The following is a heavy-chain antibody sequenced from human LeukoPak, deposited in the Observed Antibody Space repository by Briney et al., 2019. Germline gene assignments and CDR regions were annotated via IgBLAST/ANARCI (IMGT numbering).Heavy chain of an antibody. D-gene: IGHD1-26*01. J-gene: IGHJ4*02. CDR3: ASGGIYYGAAFDF. CDR1: GFTFSSYG. V-gene: IGHV3-23*01. Sequence: GGSLRLSCAASGFTFSSYGMSWVRQAPGKGLEWVSAISGSGGSTYYADSVKGRFTISRDNAKNSLYLQTNSLRAEDTALYYCASGGIYYGAAFDFWGQGTLVTVSS. CDR2: ISGSGGST.